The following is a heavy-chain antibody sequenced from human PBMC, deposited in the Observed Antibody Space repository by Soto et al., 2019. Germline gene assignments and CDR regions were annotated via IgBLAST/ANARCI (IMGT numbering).Heavy chain of an antibody. J-gene: IGHJ4*02. CDR1: GYTFTSYY. V-gene: IGHV1-46*01. CDR2: INPSGCST. Sequence: ASVKVSCKASGYTFTSYYMHWVRQAPGQGLEWMGIINPSGCSTSYAQKFQGRVTITRDTSASTAFMELSSLTSEDTAVYYCVRDMQLWRLDSWGQGTLVTVSS. D-gene: IGHD2-21*01. CDR3: VRDMQLWRLDS.